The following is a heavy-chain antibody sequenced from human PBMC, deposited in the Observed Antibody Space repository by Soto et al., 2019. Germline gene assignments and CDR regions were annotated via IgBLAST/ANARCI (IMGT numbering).Heavy chain of an antibody. V-gene: IGHV4-34*01. CDR3: ARVDTYYDFWSGPYGRHRFDP. CDR2: INHSGST. D-gene: IGHD3-3*01. Sequence: PSETLSLTCAVYGGSFSGYYWSWIRQPPGKGLEWIGEINHSGSTNYNPSLKSRVTISVDTSKNQFSLKLSSVTAADTAVYYCARVDTYYDFWSGPYGRHRFDPWGQGTLVTVSS. CDR1: GGSFSGYY. J-gene: IGHJ5*02.